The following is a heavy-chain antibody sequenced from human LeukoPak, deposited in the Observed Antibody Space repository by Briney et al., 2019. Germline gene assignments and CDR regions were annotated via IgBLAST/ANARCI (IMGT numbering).Heavy chain of an antibody. CDR1: GFTFDKYA. D-gene: IGHD4-11*01. Sequence: GGSLRLSCAASGFTFDKYAMHWVRQAPGKGLEWVSLISGDAGTTRYADSVQGRFTISRDNSKDFLYLQMNSLRTEDTALYYCAKGRTTTLPDYWGQGTLVTASS. J-gene: IGHJ4*02. V-gene: IGHV3-43*02. CDR3: AKGRTTTLPDY. CDR2: ISGDAGTT.